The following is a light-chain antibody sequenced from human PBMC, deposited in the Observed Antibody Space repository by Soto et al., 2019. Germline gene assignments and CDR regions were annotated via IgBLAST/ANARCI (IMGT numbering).Light chain of an antibody. J-gene: IGLJ2*01. Sequence: QSALTQPASVSGSPGQSITISCTGSSTDVGRYNYVSWYQLHPDKAPKLIIFEVTYRPSGVSTRFSGSKSGNTASLTISGLQAGDEADYYCASYASTTHVVFGGGTKLTVL. CDR2: EVT. CDR3: ASYASTTHVV. CDR1: STDVGRYNY. V-gene: IGLV2-14*01.